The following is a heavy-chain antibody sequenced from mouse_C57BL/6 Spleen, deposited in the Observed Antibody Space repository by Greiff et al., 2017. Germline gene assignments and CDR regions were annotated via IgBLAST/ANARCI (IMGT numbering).Heavy chain of an antibody. Sequence: VKLVESGAELAKPGASVKLSCKASGYTFTSYWVHWVNQRPGQGLEWIGYINPSSGYTKYNQKFKEQDTLTADKSASTAYMQLSSLTYEDSAVYYCARLSAREGYAMDYWGQGTSVTVSS. CDR2: INPSSGYT. J-gene: IGHJ4*01. CDR1: GYTFTSYW. CDR3: ARLSAREGYAMDY. V-gene: IGHV1-7*01.